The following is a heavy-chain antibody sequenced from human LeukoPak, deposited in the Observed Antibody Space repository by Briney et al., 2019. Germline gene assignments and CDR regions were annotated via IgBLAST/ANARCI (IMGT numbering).Heavy chain of an antibody. D-gene: IGHD3-10*01. CDR3: ARGGSGILNAFDI. V-gene: IGHV4-59*01. CDR1: GGSISSYY. J-gene: IGHJ3*02. Sequence: PSEPLSLTCSVSGGSISSYYWSWIRQPPGKGLEWIGYLYYSGSTNYNPSLKSRVTMSVDTSKNQFSLKLRSVTAADTAVYYCARGGSGILNAFDIWGQGRMVGVSS. CDR2: LYYSGST.